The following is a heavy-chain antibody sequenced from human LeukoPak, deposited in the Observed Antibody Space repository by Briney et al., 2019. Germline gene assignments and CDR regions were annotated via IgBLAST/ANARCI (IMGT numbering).Heavy chain of an antibody. J-gene: IGHJ4*02. CDR1: GGSISTYY. V-gene: IGHV4-59*13. D-gene: IGHD4-11*01. Sequence: PSETLSLTCSVSGGSISTYYWSWVRQSPGKGLEWIGHIDYSGSTNYNPSLESRVAMSVDTSKKELTLKLSSVTAADTAVYYCARDQGDYSFDYWGQGTLVTVSS. CDR3: ARDQGDYSFDY. CDR2: IDYSGST.